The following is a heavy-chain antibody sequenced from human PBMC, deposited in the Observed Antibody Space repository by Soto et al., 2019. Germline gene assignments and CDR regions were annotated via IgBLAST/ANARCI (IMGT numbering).Heavy chain of an antibody. J-gene: IGHJ4*02. CDR2: IYPGDSDT. CDR3: ARDYDSSGYPRYYFDY. D-gene: IGHD3-22*01. Sequence: SGYSFTSYWIGWVRQMPGKGLEWMGIIYPGDSDTRYSPSFQGQVTISADKSISTAYLQWSSLKASDTAMYYCARDYDSSGYPRYYFDYWGQGTLVTVSS. CDR1: GYSFTSYW. V-gene: IGHV5-51*01.